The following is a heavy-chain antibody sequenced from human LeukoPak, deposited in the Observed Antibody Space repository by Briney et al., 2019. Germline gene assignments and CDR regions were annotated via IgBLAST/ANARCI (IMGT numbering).Heavy chain of an antibody. J-gene: IGHJ6*02. D-gene: IGHD3-3*01. CDR3: ARGIRFLEWFASYYYYYGMDV. Sequence: SVKVSCKASGGTFSSYAISWVRQAPGQGLEWMGGIIPIFGTANHAQKFQGRVTITADESTSTAYMELSSLRSEDTAVYYCARGIRFLEWFASYYYYYGMDVWGQGTTVTVSS. CDR1: GGTFSSYA. V-gene: IGHV1-69*13. CDR2: IIPIFGTA.